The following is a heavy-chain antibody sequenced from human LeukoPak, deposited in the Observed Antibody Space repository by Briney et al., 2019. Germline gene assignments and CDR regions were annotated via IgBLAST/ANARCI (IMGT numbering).Heavy chain of an antibody. CDR1: GFIFDDYG. CDR2: INWNGGST. D-gene: IGHD3-10*02. CDR3: AELGITMIGGV. J-gene: IGHJ6*04. Sequence: GGSLRLSCTASGFIFDDYGMSWVRQAPGKGLEWVSGINWNGGSTGYEDSVKGRFTISRDNAKNSPYLQMNSLRAEDTAVYYCAELGITMIGGVWGKGSTVTISS. V-gene: IGHV3-20*04.